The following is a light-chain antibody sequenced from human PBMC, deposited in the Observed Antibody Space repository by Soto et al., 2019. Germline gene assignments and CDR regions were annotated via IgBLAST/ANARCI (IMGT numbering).Light chain of an antibody. J-gene: IGKJ1*01. CDR2: KAS. Sequence: DIQMTQSPPTLSASVGERVTITCRASQSISSWLAWYQQKPGKAPKLLIYKASSLESGVPSRFSGSGSGTEFTLTISSLQPDDFATYYCQQYNSYSRTFGQGTKVDIK. CDR1: QSISSW. CDR3: QQYNSYSRT. V-gene: IGKV1-5*03.